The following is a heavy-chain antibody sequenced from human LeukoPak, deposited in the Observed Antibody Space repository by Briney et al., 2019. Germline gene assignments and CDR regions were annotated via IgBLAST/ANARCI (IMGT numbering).Heavy chain of an antibody. V-gene: IGHV3-23*01. J-gene: IGHJ6*03. Sequence: GGSLRLSCEASESTFSRFAMSWIRQPTGTGLEWVSTLSGSGGATYYADSVKGRFTTSRDNSKDTLYLQMDNLRADDTAVYYCAKHLGSHSFLFYYMDVWGKGTSVIVFS. CDR1: ESTFSRFA. CDR2: LSGSGGAT. CDR3: AKHLGSHSFLFYYMDV. D-gene: IGHD2-21*01.